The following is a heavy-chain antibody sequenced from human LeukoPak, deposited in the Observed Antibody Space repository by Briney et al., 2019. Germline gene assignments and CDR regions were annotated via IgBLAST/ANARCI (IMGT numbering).Heavy chain of an antibody. CDR3: ARGKIVGYSSSCPFDY. CDR2: ISSSSSYI. D-gene: IGHD6-13*01. V-gene: IGHV3-21*01. CDR1: GFTFSSYS. Sequence: PGGSLRLSCAASGFTFSSYSMNWVRQAPGKGLEWVSSISSSSSYIYYADSVKGRFTISRDNAKNSLYLQMNSLRAEDTAVYYCARGKIVGYSSSCPFDYWGQGTLVTVSS. J-gene: IGHJ4*02.